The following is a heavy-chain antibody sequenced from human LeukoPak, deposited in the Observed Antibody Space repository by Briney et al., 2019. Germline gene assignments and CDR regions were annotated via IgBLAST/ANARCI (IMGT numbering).Heavy chain of an antibody. CDR2: INHSGST. D-gene: IGHD6-13*01. J-gene: IGHJ3*02. V-gene: IGHV4-34*01. CDR3: ARASNFPGRQLAPGDAFDI. Sequence: PSETLSLTCTVYGGSFSGYCWSWIRQPPGQGLEWVGEINHSGSTDYNPSLKSRVTVSVDTSKNQFSLKLSSVTAADTAVYYRARASNFPGRQLAPGDAFDIWGQGTMVTVSS. CDR1: GGSFSGYC.